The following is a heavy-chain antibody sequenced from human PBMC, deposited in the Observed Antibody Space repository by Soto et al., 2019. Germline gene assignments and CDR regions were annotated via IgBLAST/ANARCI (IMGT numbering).Heavy chain of an antibody. CDR1: GFTFSSYA. Sequence: GGSLRLSCAASGFTFSSYAMSWVRQAPGKGLEWVSTISGSGGSTYYADSVKGRFTISRDNSKNTLYLQMNSLRAEDTAVYYCARDGYSYHYYYYYYMDVWGKGTTVTVSS. J-gene: IGHJ6*03. CDR3: ARDGYSYHYYYYYYMDV. V-gene: IGHV3-23*01. D-gene: IGHD5-18*01. CDR2: ISGSGGST.